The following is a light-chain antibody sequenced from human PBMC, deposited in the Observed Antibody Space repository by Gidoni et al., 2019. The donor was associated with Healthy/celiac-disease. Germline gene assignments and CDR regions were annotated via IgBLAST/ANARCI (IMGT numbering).Light chain of an antibody. CDR1: QSVLYSSNNKTS. J-gene: IGKJ4*01. CDR3: QQYYSTPPLT. V-gene: IGKV4-1*01. Sequence: DIVMTQSPDPIALALGERATINCKSRQSVLYSSNNKTSLAWYQQKPGQPPKLLMYWAATRESWVPDRFSGSGSGTDFTLTICSLQAEDVAVYYCQQYYSTPPLTFXGXTKVEIK. CDR2: WAA.